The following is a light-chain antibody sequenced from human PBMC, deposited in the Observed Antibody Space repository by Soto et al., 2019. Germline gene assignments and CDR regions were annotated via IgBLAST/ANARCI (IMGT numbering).Light chain of an antibody. J-gene: IGKJ5*01. CDR1: QGISNY. Sequence: IQLTQSPSSLSASVGDRVTITCRASQGISNYLAWYQQKPGKPPKLLVYSASTLQSGVPSRFSGSGSGTDFTLTISSLQPEDFATYYCQQLTNYLLFGQGTRLEIK. CDR2: SAS. V-gene: IGKV1-9*01. CDR3: QQLTNYLL.